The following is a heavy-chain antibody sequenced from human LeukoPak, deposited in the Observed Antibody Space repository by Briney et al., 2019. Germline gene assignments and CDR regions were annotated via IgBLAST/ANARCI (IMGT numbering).Heavy chain of an antibody. CDR2: VSGSGGST. CDR1: GFAFNTYA. Sequence: PGGSLRLSCAASGFAFNTYAMSWVRQAPGKGLEWVSAVSGSGGSTYYADSVKGRFTISRDNSKNTLYLQMNSLRAEDTAVYYCARDHMVRGVPHDYWGQGTLVTVSS. CDR3: ARDHMVRGVPHDY. J-gene: IGHJ4*02. V-gene: IGHV3-23*01. D-gene: IGHD3-10*01.